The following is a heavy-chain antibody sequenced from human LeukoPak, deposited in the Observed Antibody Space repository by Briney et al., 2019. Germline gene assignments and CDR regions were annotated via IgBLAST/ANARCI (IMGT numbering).Heavy chain of an antibody. CDR2: FDPEDGET. J-gene: IGHJ4*02. V-gene: IGHV1-24*01. Sequence: ASVKVSCKASGYTFTSYGISWVRQAPGKGLEWMGGFDPEDGETIYAQKFQGRVTMTEDTSTDTAYMELSSLRSEDTAVYYCATVLTRAVTQSVYFDYWGQGTLVTVSS. D-gene: IGHD4-17*01. CDR3: ATVLTRAVTQSVYFDY. CDR1: GYTFTSYG.